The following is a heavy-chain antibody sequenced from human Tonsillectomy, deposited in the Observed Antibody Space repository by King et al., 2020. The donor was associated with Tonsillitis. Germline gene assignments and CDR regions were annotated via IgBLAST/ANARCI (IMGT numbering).Heavy chain of an antibody. V-gene: IGHV3-7*03. Sequence: VQLVESGGGLVQPGGSLRLSCAASEFTFDNYWMSWVRQAPGKGLEWVANIKQDGSEGYYLDSVKGRFTISRDNAKNSLFLQMNSLRAEDTALYYCARDVEGGAFDIWGQGTMVTVSS. D-gene: IGHD3-16*01. CDR2: IKQDGSEG. CDR3: ARDVEGGAFDI. CDR1: EFTFDNYW. J-gene: IGHJ3*02.